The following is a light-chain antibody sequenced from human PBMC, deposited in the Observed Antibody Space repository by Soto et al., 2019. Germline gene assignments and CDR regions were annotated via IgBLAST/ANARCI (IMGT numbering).Light chain of an antibody. CDR3: QQYGSSRT. CDR1: QSVSSSY. CDR2: GAS. J-gene: IGKJ1*01. V-gene: IGKV3-20*01. Sequence: IVMTQSPATLYVSPRERGTLSCRASQSVSSSYLAWYQQKPGQAPRLLIYGASSRATGIPDRFSGSGSGTDFTLTISRLEPEDFAVYYCQQYGSSRTFGQGTKVDNK.